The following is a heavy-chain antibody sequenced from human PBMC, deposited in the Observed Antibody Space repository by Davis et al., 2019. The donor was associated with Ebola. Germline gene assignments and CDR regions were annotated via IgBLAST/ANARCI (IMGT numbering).Heavy chain of an antibody. Sequence: SETLSLTCTVSGGSISSSSYYWGWVRQPPGKGLEWIGNIHYSGSTYYNPSLKSRVTISVDTSKNQFSLKLTSVTAADTAVYYCVRHVSRFGKYYFDYWGQGSLVTVSS. D-gene: IGHD3-10*01. CDR3: VRHVSRFGKYYFDY. V-gene: IGHV4-39*01. CDR2: IHYSGST. J-gene: IGHJ4*02. CDR1: GGSISSSSYY.